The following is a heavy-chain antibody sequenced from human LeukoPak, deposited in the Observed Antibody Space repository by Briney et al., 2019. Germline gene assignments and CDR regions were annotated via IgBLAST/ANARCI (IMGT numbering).Heavy chain of an antibody. J-gene: IGHJ3*02. Sequence: GGSLRLSCAASGFTFSDYYMNWIRQALGKGLEWVSYISRGGSTTYYADSVKGRFTISRDNAKNSLYLRMNSLRAEDTAVYYCVRGVSISSSWYNDIWGQGTMVTVSS. CDR1: GFTFSDYY. D-gene: IGHD6-13*01. CDR2: ISRGGSTT. V-gene: IGHV3-11*01. CDR3: VRGVSISSSWYNDI.